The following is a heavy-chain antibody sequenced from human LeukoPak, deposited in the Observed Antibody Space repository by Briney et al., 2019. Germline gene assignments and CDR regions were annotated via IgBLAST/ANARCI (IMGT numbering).Heavy chain of an antibody. CDR3: ARDHRGSGSRYYYYYMDV. J-gene: IGHJ6*03. D-gene: IGHD3-10*01. CDR1: GFTFSSYW. Sequence: GGSLRLSCAASGFTFSSYWMHWVRQAPGKGLVWVSRINSDGSSTSYADSVKGRFTIPRDNAKNTLCLQMNSLRAEDTAVYYCARDHRGSGSRYYYYYMDVWGKGTTVTISS. V-gene: IGHV3-74*01. CDR2: INSDGSST.